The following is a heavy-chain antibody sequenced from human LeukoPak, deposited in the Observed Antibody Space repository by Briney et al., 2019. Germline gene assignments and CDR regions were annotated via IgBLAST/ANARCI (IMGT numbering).Heavy chain of an antibody. CDR2: ILNDGSQE. J-gene: IGHJ3*02. CDR3: ARDDALGDNALDI. CDR1: GFTFSSYG. D-gene: IGHD3-16*01. Sequence: GRSLRLSCAASGFTFSSYGMHWVRQAPGKGLEWVAVILNDGSQEKYADSAKGRFTISRDNSKNTLFLQMNSLRAEDTAVYYCARDDALGDNALDIWGQRTMVTLSS. V-gene: IGHV3-33*02.